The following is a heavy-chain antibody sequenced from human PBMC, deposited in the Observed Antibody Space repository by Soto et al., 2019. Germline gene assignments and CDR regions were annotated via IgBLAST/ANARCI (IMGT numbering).Heavy chain of an antibody. D-gene: IGHD6-13*01. Sequence: SETLSLTCAVSGGSISSGDYYWSWVRQPPGKGLEWIGYIHYSGTTYYNPSLKSRVTILVDTSKNQFSLKLSSVTAADTAVYYCARDAGSSWTRKDAFDIWGQGTMVTVSS. CDR3: ARDAGSSWTRKDAFDI. CDR1: GGSISSGDYY. CDR2: IHYSGTT. V-gene: IGHV4-30-4*01. J-gene: IGHJ3*02.